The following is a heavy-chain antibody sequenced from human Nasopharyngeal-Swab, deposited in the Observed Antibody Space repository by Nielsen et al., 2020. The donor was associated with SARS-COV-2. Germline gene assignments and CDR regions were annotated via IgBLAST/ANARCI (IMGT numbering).Heavy chain of an antibody. J-gene: IGHJ4*02. V-gene: IGHV4-39*01. D-gene: IGHD6-13*01. CDR2: IYYSGST. Sequence: WIRQPPGKGLEWIGSIYYSGSTYYNPSLKSRVTISVDTSKNQFSLKLSSVTAADTAVYYCARPGTGIVAADYWGQGTLVTVSS. CDR3: ARPGTGIVAADY.